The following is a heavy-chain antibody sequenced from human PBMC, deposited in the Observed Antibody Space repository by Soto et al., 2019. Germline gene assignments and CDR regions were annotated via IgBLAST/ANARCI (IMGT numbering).Heavy chain of an antibody. Sequence: QLQLQESGPGLVKPSETLSLTCTVSGGSISSSSYYWGWIRQPPGKGLEWIGSIYYSGSTYYNPSLKSRVTISVDTSKNQFSLKLSSVTAADTAVYYCARPFYDILTGLYWFDPWGQGTLVTVSS. J-gene: IGHJ5*02. D-gene: IGHD3-9*01. CDR2: IYYSGST. CDR3: ARPFYDILTGLYWFDP. CDR1: GGSISSSSYY. V-gene: IGHV4-39*01.